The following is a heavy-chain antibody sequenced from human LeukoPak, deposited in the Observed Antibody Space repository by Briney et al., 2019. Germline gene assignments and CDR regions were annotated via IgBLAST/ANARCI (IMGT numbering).Heavy chain of an antibody. J-gene: IGHJ4*02. CDR3: ARDAGHYFDY. CDR2: ISYDGSNK. Sequence: GRSLRLSCAASGFTFSSYAMHWVCQAPGKGLEWVAVISYDGSNKYYADSVKGRFTISRDNSKNTLYLQMNSLRAEDTAVYYCARDAGHYFDYWGQGTLVTISS. CDR1: GFTFSSYA. V-gene: IGHV3-30-3*01. D-gene: IGHD3-10*01.